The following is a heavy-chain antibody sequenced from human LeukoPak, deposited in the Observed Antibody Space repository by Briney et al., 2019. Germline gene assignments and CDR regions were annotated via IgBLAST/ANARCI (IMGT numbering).Heavy chain of an antibody. CDR2: ISSSGSTI. CDR3: ARASSGRGYYYYYMDV. CDR1: GFTFSSYE. Sequence: GGSLRLSCAASGFTFSSYEMNWVRQAPGKGLERVSYISSSGSTIYYADSVKGRFTISRDNAKNSLYLQMNSLRAEDTAVYYCARASSGRGYYYYYMDVWGKGTTVTVSS. V-gene: IGHV3-48*03. D-gene: IGHD6-19*01. J-gene: IGHJ6*03.